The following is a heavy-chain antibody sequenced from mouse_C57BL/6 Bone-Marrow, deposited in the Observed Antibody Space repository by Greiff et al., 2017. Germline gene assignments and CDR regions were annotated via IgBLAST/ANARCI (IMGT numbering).Heavy chain of an antibody. CDR3: ASRPDYYGSSRYWYFDV. CDR1: GFNIKNTY. Sequence: VQLQQSVAELVRPGASVKLSCTASGFNIKNTYMHWVKQRPEQGLEWIGRIDPANGNTKYAPNFQGKATITADTSSNTAYLQLSSLTSEDTAIYYCASRPDYYGSSRYWYFDVWGTGTTVTVSS. V-gene: IGHV14-3*01. CDR2: IDPANGNT. D-gene: IGHD1-1*01. J-gene: IGHJ1*03.